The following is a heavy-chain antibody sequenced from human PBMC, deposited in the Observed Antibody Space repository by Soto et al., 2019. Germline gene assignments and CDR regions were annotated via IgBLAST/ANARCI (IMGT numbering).Heavy chain of an antibody. V-gene: IGHV2-5*02. CDR2: MYWDDDK. J-gene: IGHJ6*02. D-gene: IGHD3-3*01. Sequence: QITLKESGPTLVKPTQTLTLTCAFSGLSLTTNGLSVGWVRQPPGKALEWLALMYWDDDKRYSPSLKSRLTMSMNTSKTQVLLTMTNRDPVDTAPYYCAHSSTDLNHAMDVWGQGTTVSVSS. CDR1: GLSLTTNGLS. CDR3: AHSSTDLNHAMDV.